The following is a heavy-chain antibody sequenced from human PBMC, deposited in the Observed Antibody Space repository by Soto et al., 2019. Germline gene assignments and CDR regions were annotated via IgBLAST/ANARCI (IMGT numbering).Heavy chain of an antibody. V-gene: IGHV1-18*01. CDR2: ISAYNGNT. CDR3: ARDVTTMGVEYYYYGMDV. Sequence: QVQLVQSGAEVKKPGASVKVSCKASGYTFTSYGISWVRQAPGQELEWTGWISAYNGNTNYAQKLQGRVTMTTDTSTSTAYMELRSLRSDDTAVYYCARDVTTMGVEYYYYGMDVWGQGTTVTVSS. J-gene: IGHJ6*02. CDR1: GYTFTSYG. D-gene: IGHD4-4*01.